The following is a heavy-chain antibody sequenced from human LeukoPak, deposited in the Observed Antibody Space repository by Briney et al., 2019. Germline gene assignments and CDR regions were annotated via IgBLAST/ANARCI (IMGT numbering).Heavy chain of an antibody. CDR2: ISAYNGNT. CDR3: ARDGTSYYESRGYDS. CDR1: GYTFTGYY. Sequence: ASVKVSCKASGYTFTGYYMHWVRQAPGQGLEWMGWISAYNGNTNYAQKLQGRVTMTTDTSTSTAYMELRSLRSDDTAIYYCARDGTSYYESRGYDSWGQGTLVTVTS. J-gene: IGHJ4*02. D-gene: IGHD3-22*01. V-gene: IGHV1-18*04.